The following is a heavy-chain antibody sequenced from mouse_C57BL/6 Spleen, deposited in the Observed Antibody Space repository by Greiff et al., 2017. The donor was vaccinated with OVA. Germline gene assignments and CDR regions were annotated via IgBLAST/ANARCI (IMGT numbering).Heavy chain of an antibody. D-gene: IGHD2-4*01. J-gene: IGHJ2*01. CDR3: ARRVLYDYDY. V-gene: IGHV1-69*01. CDR1: GYTFTSYW. CDR2: IDPSDSYT. Sequence: QVQLQQPGAELVMPGASVKLSCKASGYTFTSYWMHWVKQRPGQGLEWIGEIDPSDSYTNYNQKFKGKSTLTVDKSSSTAYMQLSSLTSEDSAVYYYARRVLYDYDYWGQGTTLTVSS.